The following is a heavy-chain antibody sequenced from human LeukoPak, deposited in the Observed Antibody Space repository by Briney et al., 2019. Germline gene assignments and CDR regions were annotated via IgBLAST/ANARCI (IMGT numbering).Heavy chain of an antibody. Sequence: ASVKVSCKASGGTFSSYAISWVRQAPGQGLEWMGGIIPIFGTANYAQKFQGRVTITADESTSTAYMELSSLRSEDTAVYYCARDLGKVQYFDYWGQGTLVTVSS. CDR1: GGTFSSYA. CDR3: ARDLGKVQYFDY. V-gene: IGHV1-69*01. J-gene: IGHJ4*02. CDR2: IIPIFGTA. D-gene: IGHD7-27*01.